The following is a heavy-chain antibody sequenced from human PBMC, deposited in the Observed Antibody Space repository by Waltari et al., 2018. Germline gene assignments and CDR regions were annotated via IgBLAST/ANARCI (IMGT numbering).Heavy chain of an antibody. CDR2: IWFDGSNK. D-gene: IGHD1-20*01. J-gene: IGHJ6*03. Sequence: QVQVVASGGGVVQPGRSLRLSCAASGFRFRNYAMHWVRQAPGKGLEWVAIIWFDGSNKDYADPVKGRFTISRDNSKDTLYLQMNNLRVEDTAVYYCARAGPITSQYYFYMDIWGRGTTVTVSS. V-gene: IGHV3-33*01. CDR3: ARAGPITSQYYFYMDI. CDR1: GFRFRNYA.